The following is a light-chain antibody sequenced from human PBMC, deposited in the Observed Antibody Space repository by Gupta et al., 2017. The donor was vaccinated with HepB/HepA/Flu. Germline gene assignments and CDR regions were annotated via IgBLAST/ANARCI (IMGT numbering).Light chain of an antibody. J-gene: IGKJ4*01. CDR1: QSVSSSY. CDR3: HQNCSSLT. Sequence: ELVLTLSPGTLSLSPGERATLSCRASQSVSSSYLDWYQQKPGQAPRLRIYGASSRATGIPDRFSGSGSGTDFTLTISRLEPEDFAVYYFHQNCSSLTFGGGTKVEIK. V-gene: IGKV3-20*01. CDR2: GAS.